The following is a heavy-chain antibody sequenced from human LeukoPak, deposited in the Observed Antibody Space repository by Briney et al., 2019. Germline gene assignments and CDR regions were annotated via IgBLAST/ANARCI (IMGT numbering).Heavy chain of an antibody. J-gene: IGHJ4*02. V-gene: IGHV4-39*01. CDR2: IYYSGST. Sequence: SETLSLTCTVSGGSISSGSYYWGWIRQPPGKGLEWIGSIYYSGSTYYNPSLKSRVTISVDTSKNQFSLKVSSVTAADTAVYYCARHEAGYRSSWYSWGQGTLVTVSS. CDR3: ARHEAGYRSSWYS. CDR1: GGSISSGSYY. D-gene: IGHD6-13*01.